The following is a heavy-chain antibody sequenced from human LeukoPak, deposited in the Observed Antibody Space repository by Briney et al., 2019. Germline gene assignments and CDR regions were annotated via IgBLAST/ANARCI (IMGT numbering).Heavy chain of an antibody. CDR3: AKRDDSGGNLVDL. J-gene: IGHJ4*02. V-gene: IGHV4-39*02. D-gene: IGHD3-22*01. Sequence: SETLSLTCTVSGGSIRSGSHYWAWIRQPPGKGLEWIGSIHYSGGTYYNPSLENRVPISIDTSKNHFSLKLSSLSAADTSVYYCAKRDDSGGNLVDLWGQGTLVTVS. CDR2: IHYSGGT. CDR1: GGSIRSGSHY.